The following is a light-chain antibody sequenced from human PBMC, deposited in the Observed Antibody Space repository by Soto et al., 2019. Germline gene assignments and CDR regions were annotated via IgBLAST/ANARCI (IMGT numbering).Light chain of an antibody. CDR2: AAS. V-gene: IGKV1-33*01. J-gene: IGKJ3*01. CDR1: QDISNY. CDR3: LQFDGLPLT. Sequence: DIQMTQSPSSLSASVGDRVTITCQASQDISNYLNWYQHKPGKAPKLLIYAASNLETGVPSRFSGSGSGTDFTFTISSLQPEDIATYYCLQFDGLPLTFGPGTKVDIK.